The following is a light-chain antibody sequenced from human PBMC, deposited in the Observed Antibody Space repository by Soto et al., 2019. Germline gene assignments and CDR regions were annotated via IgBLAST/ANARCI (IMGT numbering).Light chain of an antibody. J-gene: IGKJ5*01. CDR1: QGIGNY. CDR2: DAS. V-gene: IGKV1-33*01. Sequence: DIQVTQSPSSLSASVGVRVTITCQASQGIGNYLNWYQQEPGKAPKLLIYDASNLETGVPSRFSGSGSGTDFTFTISSLQPEDFATYYCQLYDNLLSITFGQGTRLEIK. CDR3: QLYDNLLSIT.